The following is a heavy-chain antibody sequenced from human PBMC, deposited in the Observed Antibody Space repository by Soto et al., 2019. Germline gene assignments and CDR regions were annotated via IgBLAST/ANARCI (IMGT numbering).Heavy chain of an antibody. CDR2: IGTAGDT. CDR1: GFTFSSYD. V-gene: IGHV3-13*01. Sequence: EVQLVESGGGLVQPGGSLRLSCAASGFTFSSYDMHWVRQATGKGLEWVSAIGTAGDTYYPGSVKGRFTISRENAKNSWYLQMNSLRAGDTAVYYCARGRVDILTGYSSDYYYYYYMDVWGKGTTVTVSS. J-gene: IGHJ6*03. CDR3: ARGRVDILTGYSSDYYYYYYMDV. D-gene: IGHD3-9*01.